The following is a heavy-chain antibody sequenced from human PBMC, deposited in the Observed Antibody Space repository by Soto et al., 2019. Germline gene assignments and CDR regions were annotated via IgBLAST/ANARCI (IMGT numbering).Heavy chain of an antibody. CDR1: NFSISSGYY. D-gene: IGHD1-26*01. V-gene: IGHV4-38-2*01. CDR2: IYRSVTT. Sequence: PSETLSLTCVVSNFSISSGYYWGWIRQSPGKGLEWIASIYRSVTTSYNPSLKSRVTISVDPSKNQFSLMLTAVTAADTAVYYCARTNSGSYYSGFNDWGRGSLVTVCS. J-gene: IGHJ4*02. CDR3: ARTNSGSYYSGFND.